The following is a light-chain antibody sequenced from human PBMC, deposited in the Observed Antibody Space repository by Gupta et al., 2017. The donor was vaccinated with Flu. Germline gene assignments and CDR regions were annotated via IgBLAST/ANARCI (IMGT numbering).Light chain of an antibody. CDR1: HIGSKS. CDR3: QAWNSSRMD. J-gene: IGLJ2*01. V-gene: IGLV3-21*02. Sequence: SYVLTQQPSVSVAPGHTARMTCGGNHIGSKSVHWYQPKPGQAPVVCSYENSDRPSGIPECVSGSNSATTVTMTINRAEAGDEYYLYCQAWNSSRMDFGGGTTLTVL. CDR2: ENS.